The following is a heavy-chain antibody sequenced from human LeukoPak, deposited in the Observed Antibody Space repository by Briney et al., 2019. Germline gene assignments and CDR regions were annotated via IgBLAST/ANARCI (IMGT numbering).Heavy chain of an antibody. J-gene: IGHJ4*02. CDR2: IYHSGNT. Sequence: PSETLSLTCAVSGGSISSNYWWSWVRQPPGKGLEWIGEIYHSGNTAYNPSLKSRVTISVDTSKNQFSLKLSSVTAADTAVYYCARGRHYYGPGSYYNVLDYWGQGTLVTVSS. D-gene: IGHD3-10*01. V-gene: IGHV4-4*02. CDR1: GGSISSNYW. CDR3: ARGRHYYGPGSYYNVLDY.